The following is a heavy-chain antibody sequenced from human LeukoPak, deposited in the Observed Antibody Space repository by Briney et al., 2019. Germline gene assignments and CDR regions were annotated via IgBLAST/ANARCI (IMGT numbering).Heavy chain of an antibody. CDR3: AKRGVVIRVILVGFHKEAYYFNS. J-gene: IGHJ4*02. V-gene: IGHV3-23*01. Sequence: GGSLRLSCAVSGITLSNYGMSWVRQAPGKGLEWVAGISGSGGRTNYADSVKGRFTISRDNPKNTLYLQMSSLRAEDTAVYFCAKRGVVIRVILVGFHKEAYYFNSWGQGALVTVSS. CDR1: GITLSNYG. D-gene: IGHD3-22*01. CDR2: ISGSGGRT.